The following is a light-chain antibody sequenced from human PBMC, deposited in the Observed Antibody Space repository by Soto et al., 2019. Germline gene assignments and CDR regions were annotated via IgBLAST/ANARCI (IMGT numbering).Light chain of an antibody. CDR2: DAS. Sequence: DIQMTQSPSSLSASVGDRVTITCQASQDISNYLNWYQQKPGKAPRLLIYDASNLKTGVPSRFSGTGSGTDFTFTISGLQPEDIATYYCQQYDKLPYTFGHGTKLEIK. J-gene: IGKJ2*01. CDR3: QQYDKLPYT. CDR1: QDISNY. V-gene: IGKV1-33*01.